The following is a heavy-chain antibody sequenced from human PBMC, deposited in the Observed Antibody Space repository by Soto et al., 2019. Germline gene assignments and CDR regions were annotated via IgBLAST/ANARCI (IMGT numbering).Heavy chain of an antibody. D-gene: IGHD3-9*01. CDR3: ARGGYDSDAFDI. Sequence: QGQLVQSGAEVKKPGASVKVSCKASGYTFTGYYMHWVRQAPGQGLEWRGWINPNSGGTKYAQKFQGRVTMTRDTFSSTAYMELSRLRSDDTDVYYCARGGYDSDAFDIWGQGTMVTGSS. CDR2: INPNSGGT. V-gene: IGHV1-2*02. J-gene: IGHJ3*02. CDR1: GYTFTGYY.